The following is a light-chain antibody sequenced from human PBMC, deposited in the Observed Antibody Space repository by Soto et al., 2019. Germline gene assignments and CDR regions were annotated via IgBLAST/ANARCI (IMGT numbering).Light chain of an antibody. CDR2: KAS. Sequence: DIQMTQSPSTLSASVGDRVTITCRASQSISSWLAWYQQKPGKAPKVLIYKASSLESGVPARFSGSGSGTEFTLTISSRQPDDFATYYCQQYNSYPTCRQGTRLEIK. CDR3: QQYNSYPT. J-gene: IGKJ5*01. V-gene: IGKV1-5*03. CDR1: QSISSW.